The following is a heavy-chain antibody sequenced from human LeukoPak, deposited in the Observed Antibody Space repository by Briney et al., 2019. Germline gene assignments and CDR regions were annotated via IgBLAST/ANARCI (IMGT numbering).Heavy chain of an antibody. D-gene: IGHD3-3*01. J-gene: IGHJ4*02. CDR3: AKGRVLRFLEWLLDY. Sequence: GGSLRLSCAASGFTFSSYGMHWVRQAPGKGLEWVAFIRYDGSNKYYADSVKGRFTISRDNSKNTLYLQMNSLRAEDTAVYYCAKGRVLRFLEWLLDYWGQGTLVTVSS. CDR1: GFTFSSYG. V-gene: IGHV3-30*02. CDR2: IRYDGSNK.